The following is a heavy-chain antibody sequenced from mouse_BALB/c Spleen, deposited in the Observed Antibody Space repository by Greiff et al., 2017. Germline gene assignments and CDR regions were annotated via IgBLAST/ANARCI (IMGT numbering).Heavy chain of an antibody. J-gene: IGHJ4*01. Sequence: QVQLKQPGAELVKPGASVKLSCKASGYTFTSYWMHWVNQRPGQGLEWIGYINPSTGYTEYNQKFKDKATLTADKSSSTAYMQLSSLTSEDSAVYYCARFTTVVATDYAMDYWGQGTSVTVSS. D-gene: IGHD1-1*01. CDR3: ARFTTVVATDYAMDY. V-gene: IGHV1-7*01. CDR2: INPSTGYT. CDR1: GYTFTSYW.